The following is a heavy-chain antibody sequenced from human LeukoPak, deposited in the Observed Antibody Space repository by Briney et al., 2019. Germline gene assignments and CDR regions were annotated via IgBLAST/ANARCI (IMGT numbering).Heavy chain of an antibody. J-gene: IGHJ4*02. Sequence: PGGSLRLSCAASGFTFSSSTMNWVRQAPGKGLEWVSSISSSSSYIYYADSVKGRFTISRDNAKNSLYLQMNSLRAEDTAVYYCTTDYGSGSYRYFNYWGQGTLVTVSS. D-gene: IGHD3-10*01. CDR3: TTDYGSGSYRYFNY. CDR2: ISSSSSYI. CDR1: GFTFSSST. V-gene: IGHV3-21*01.